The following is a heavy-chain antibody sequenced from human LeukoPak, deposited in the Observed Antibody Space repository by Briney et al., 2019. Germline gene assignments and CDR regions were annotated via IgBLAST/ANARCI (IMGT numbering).Heavy chain of an antibody. Sequence: QPGGALRLCCAASGFTFSSYAMSWVRQAPGKGLEWVSAISGSGGSTYYADSVKGRFTISRDNSKNTLYLQMNSLRAEDTAVYYCAKDNPLPDCSSPRCRTAKNFDYWGQGTLVTVSS. CDR1: GFTFSSYA. V-gene: IGHV3-23*01. D-gene: IGHD2-2*01. J-gene: IGHJ4*02. CDR3: AKDNPLPDCSSPRCRTAKNFDY. CDR2: ISGSGGST.